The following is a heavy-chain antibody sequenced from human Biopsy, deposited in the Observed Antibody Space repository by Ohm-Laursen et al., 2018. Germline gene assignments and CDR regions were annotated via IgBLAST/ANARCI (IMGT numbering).Heavy chain of an antibody. V-gene: IGHV4-59*11. CDR2: ISYTGYT. Sequence: TLSLTWTVSGGSSTGHYWSWIRQPPGQGLEWVGHISYTGYTSYKSSLKSRVTISLDTSRKHFSLRLTSLAAADTAVYYCARGSNEYGGPYFPHWGQGTLVTVSS. CDR1: GGSSTGHY. J-gene: IGHJ1*01. D-gene: IGHD4-23*01. CDR3: ARGSNEYGGPYFPH.